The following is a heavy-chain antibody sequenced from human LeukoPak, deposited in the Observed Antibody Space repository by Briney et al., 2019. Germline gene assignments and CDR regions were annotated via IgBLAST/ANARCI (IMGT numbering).Heavy chain of an antibody. V-gene: IGHV4-34*01. CDR2: INLSGNT. CDR3: ARGPITGTTRFDY. D-gene: IGHD1-7*01. J-gene: IGHJ4*02. Sequence: SETLSLTCAVYGGSFSGYYWIWIRQPPGKGLEGIVEINLSGNTTYNPSLKSRVTISVDTSKNQCSLKLSSVTAADTAVYYCARGPITGTTRFDYWGQGTLVTVSS. CDR1: GGSFSGYY.